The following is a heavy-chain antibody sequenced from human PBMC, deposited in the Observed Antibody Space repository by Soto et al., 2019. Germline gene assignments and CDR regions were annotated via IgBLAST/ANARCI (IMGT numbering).Heavy chain of an antibody. CDR3: AASCVGCGGFNYYGMDV. CDR2: IYYSGST. CDR1: GGSISSGGYY. J-gene: IGHJ6*02. Sequence: QVQLQESGPGLVKPSQTLSLTCTVSGGSISSGGYYWSWIRQHTGKGLEWIGYIYYSGSTYYNPSLKSRVTLSVDTSKNQFSLKLSSVTAADTAVYYCAASCVGCGGFNYYGMDVWGQGTTFTVSS. D-gene: IGHD2-21*01. V-gene: IGHV4-31*03.